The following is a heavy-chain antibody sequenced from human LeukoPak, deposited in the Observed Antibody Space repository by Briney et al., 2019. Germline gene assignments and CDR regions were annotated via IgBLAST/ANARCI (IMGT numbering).Heavy chain of an antibody. J-gene: IGHJ4*02. CDR2: INPNSGGT. CDR1: GYTFTGYY. D-gene: IGHD6-13*01. CDR3: ARAGYSSSWNDY. Sequence: ASVKVSCTASGYTFTGYYMHWVRQAPGQGLEWMAWINPNSGGTNYAQKFQGRVTMTRDTSISTAYMELSRLRSDDTAVYYCARAGYSSSWNDYWGQGTLVTVSS. V-gene: IGHV1-2*02.